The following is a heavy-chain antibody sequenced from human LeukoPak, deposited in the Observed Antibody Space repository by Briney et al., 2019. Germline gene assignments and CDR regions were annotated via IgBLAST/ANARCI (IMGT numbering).Heavy chain of an antibody. CDR1: GFTFSSYA. J-gene: IGHJ5*02. CDR2: ISGSGGST. D-gene: IGHD5-18*01. CDR3: ARDSTRRGYSYGSNWFDP. Sequence: PGGSLRLSCAASGFTFSSYAMSWVRQAPGKGLEWVSAISGSGGSTYYADSVKGRFTISRDNAKNSLYLQMNSLRAEDTAVYYCARDSTRRGYSYGSNWFDPWGQGTLVTVSS. V-gene: IGHV3-23*01.